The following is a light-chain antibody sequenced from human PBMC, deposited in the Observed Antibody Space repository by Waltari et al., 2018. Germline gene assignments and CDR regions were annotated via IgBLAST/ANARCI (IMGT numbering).Light chain of an antibody. J-gene: IGLJ3*02. CDR2: DVT. CDR1: SRDIDDSNY. Sequence: QSALTQPASVSGSPGQSITTSCPGISRDIDDSNYVSWYQQHPGRAPKLMIYDVTNRPSGVSNRFSGSKSGNTASLAISGLQADDEAHYYCSSKSSSSPLGVFGGGTKLTVL. V-gene: IGLV2-14*03. CDR3: SSKSSSSPLGV.